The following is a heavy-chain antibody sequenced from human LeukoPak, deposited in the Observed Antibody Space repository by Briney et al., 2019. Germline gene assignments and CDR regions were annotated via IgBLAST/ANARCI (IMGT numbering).Heavy chain of an antibody. Sequence: GGSLRLSCAASGFAFSSYAMSWVRQAPGKGLERVSAISGSGGSTYYADSVKGRFTISRDNSKNTLYLQMNSLRAEGTAVYYCAKVSGDAFDIWGQGTMVTVSS. V-gene: IGHV3-23*01. CDR1: GFAFSSYA. CDR3: AKVSGDAFDI. CDR2: ISGSGGST. J-gene: IGHJ3*02. D-gene: IGHD2/OR15-2a*01.